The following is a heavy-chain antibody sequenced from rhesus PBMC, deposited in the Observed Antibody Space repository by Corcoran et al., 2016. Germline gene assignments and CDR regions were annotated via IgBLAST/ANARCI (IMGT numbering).Heavy chain of an antibody. V-gene: IGHV3S43*01. D-gene: IGHD2-21*01. CDR2: ISNGVSI. J-gene: IGHJ6*01. Sequence: EVQLVESGGGLVQPGGSLRLSCAAPGFTSGNSDLIWVRQAPGKGLEWVSYISNGVSIYYSDSVKGRFTLSIDNAKNPLDLQMSSLRVEDTAVYYCANTLGYCTGSGCYGLDSWGQGFVVTVSS. CDR3: ANTLGYCTGSGCYGLDS. CDR1: GFTSGNSD.